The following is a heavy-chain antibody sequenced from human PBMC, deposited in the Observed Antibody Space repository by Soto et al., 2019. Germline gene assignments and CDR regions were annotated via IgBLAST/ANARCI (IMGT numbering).Heavy chain of an antibody. J-gene: IGHJ4*02. CDR2: INADNGNT. CDR3: AGEDHRSVT. V-gene: IGHV1-18*01. D-gene: IGHD6-19*01. CDR1: GYTFTRYD. Sequence: QVQLVQSGAEVKKPGASVKVSCKTPGYTFTRYDIRWVRQAPGQGLEWMGWINADNGNTNYSQKLQGRITVTTDTTTNTAQMNLSCESTDDNDGEYPAGEDHRSVTWGQGTLVTVSS.